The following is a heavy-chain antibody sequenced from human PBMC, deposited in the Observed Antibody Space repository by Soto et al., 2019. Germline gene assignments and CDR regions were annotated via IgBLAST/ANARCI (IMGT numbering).Heavy chain of an antibody. J-gene: IGHJ4*02. CDR2: ISGSGGST. Sequence: GGSLRLSCAASGFTFTSYAMSWVRQAPGKGLEWVSAISGSGGSTYYADSVKGRFTISRDNSKNTLYLQMNSLRAEDTAVYYCAKVEVGGSGYFDYCGQGTLVTVSS. CDR1: GFTFTSYA. V-gene: IGHV3-23*01. D-gene: IGHD6-19*01. CDR3: AKVEVGGSGYFDY.